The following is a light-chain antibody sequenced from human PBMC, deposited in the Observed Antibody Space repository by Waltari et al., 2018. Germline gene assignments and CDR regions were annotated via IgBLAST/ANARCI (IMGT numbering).Light chain of an antibody. Sequence: EIVLTQSPDTLSFSPGESATLSCRASQSISKYLAWYQQKPGQAPRLLIYHASSRSPGIPDRFSGSGFGTDFSLTISRLEPEDFAVYYCQHYVSLPATFGQGTKLEIK. CDR1: QSISKY. CDR2: HAS. CDR3: QHYVSLPAT. J-gene: IGKJ1*01. V-gene: IGKV3-20*01.